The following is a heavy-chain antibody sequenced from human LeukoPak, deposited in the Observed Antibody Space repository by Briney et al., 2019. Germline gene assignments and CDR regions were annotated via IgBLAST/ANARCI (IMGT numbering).Heavy chain of an antibody. CDR2: IYYSGST. D-gene: IGHD6-19*01. CDR3: AIGTSGWQYYYYYYYMDV. J-gene: IGHJ6*03. V-gene: IGHV4-59*01. Sequence: SETLSLTCTVSGGSISSYYWSWIRQPPGKRLEWIGYIYYSGSTNYNPSLKSRVTISVDTSKNQFSLKLSSVTAADTAVYYCAIGTSGWQYYYYYYYMDVWGKGTTVTVSS. CDR1: GGSISSYY.